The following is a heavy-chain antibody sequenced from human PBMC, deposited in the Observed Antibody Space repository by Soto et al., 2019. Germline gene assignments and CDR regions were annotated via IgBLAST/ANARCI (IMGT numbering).Heavy chain of an antibody. Sequence: SVKVSCKASGGTFSSYAISWVRQAPGQRLEWMGGINPIFGTTKYSQKFQGRVTITRDTSASTAYMELSSLRSEDTAVYYCARGPQVKVRAFDYWGQGTLVTVSS. CDR3: ARGPQVKVRAFDY. CDR1: GGTFSSYA. D-gene: IGHD2-2*01. V-gene: IGHV1-69*05. CDR2: INPIFGTT. J-gene: IGHJ4*02.